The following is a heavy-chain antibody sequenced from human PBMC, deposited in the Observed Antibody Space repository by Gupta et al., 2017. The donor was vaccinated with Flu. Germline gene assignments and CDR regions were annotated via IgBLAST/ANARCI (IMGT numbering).Heavy chain of an antibody. D-gene: IGHD5-18*01. Sequence: GFTCSNVWFTWVRQGHGKGLEWVCRIKIKHDSGTLHYAESVKGRFTISGNDSKKLLHLQMSSLKTENTAVYFCTSAYTYGLSNIDTWGQGTTVTVSS. CDR3: TSAYTYGLSNIDT. J-gene: IGHJ6*02. CDR1: GFTCSNVW. CDR2: IKIKHDSGTL. V-gene: IGHV3-15*01.